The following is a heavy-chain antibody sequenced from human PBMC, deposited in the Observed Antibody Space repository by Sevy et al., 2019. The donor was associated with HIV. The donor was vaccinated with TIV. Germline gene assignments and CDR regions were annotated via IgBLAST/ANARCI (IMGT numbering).Heavy chain of an antibody. Sequence: GGSLRLSCAASGFTFSSYAMHWVRQAPGKGLEWVAVISYVGSNKYYADSVKGRFTISRDNSKNTLYLQMNSLRAEDTAVYYCASIGRAVAGTAFDIWGQGTMVTVSS. V-gene: IGHV3-30-3*01. CDR1: GFTFSSYA. D-gene: IGHD6-19*01. CDR2: ISYVGSNK. CDR3: ASIGRAVAGTAFDI. J-gene: IGHJ3*02.